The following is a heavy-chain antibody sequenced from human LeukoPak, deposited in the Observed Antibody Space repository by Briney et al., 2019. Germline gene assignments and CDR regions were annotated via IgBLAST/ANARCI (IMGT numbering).Heavy chain of an antibody. CDR3: ARGGLPGGFDY. CDR1: GFTLSNSW. J-gene: IGHJ4*02. D-gene: IGHD7-27*01. CDR2: INNDGSRI. Sequence: PGGSLRLSRAASGFTLSNSWMFWVRQGPGKGLVWVSDINNDGSRISYADSVMGRFTISRDGAKNTLFLQMNSLRAEDTAVYYCARGGLPGGFDYWGQGTLVTVSS. V-gene: IGHV3-74*01.